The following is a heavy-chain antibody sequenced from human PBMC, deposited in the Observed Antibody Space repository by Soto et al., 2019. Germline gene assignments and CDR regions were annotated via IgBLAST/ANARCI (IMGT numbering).Heavy chain of an antibody. CDR3: AKGRASDCPGCTQDY. Sequence: GSLRLSCAASGFTFSNYAMSWVRQAPGKGLEWFSAITGTGADTYHADSVKARFTISRDNSKNTLFLQMNSLRAEDTAVYYCAKGRASDCPGCTQDYWGQGTLVTVSS. CDR1: GFTFSNYA. D-gene: IGHD2-21*02. J-gene: IGHJ4*02. CDR2: ITGTGADT. V-gene: IGHV3-23*01.